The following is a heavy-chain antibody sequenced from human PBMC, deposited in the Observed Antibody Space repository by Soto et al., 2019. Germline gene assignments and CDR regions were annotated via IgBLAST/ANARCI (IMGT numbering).Heavy chain of an antibody. V-gene: IGHV1-18*01. CDR1: GYTFTSYG. CDR3: ARDLVGASYYYY. CDR2: ISTNNGDT. Sequence: QVQLVQSGAEVKKPGASVKVACKTSGYTFTSYGISWVRQAPGQGLEWMGWISTNNGDTNYAQNLQDRVTMTTDTSTSTAYMEVRSLRSDDTAVYYCARDLVGASYYYYWGQGTLVTVSS. D-gene: IGHD1-26*01. J-gene: IGHJ4*02.